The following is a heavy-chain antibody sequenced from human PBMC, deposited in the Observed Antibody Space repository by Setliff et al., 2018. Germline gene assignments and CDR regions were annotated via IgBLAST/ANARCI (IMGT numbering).Heavy chain of an antibody. D-gene: IGHD3-10*01. CDR1: GFTFGRYW. J-gene: IGHJ6*02. CDR3: ARDHAYGSRFYYYYYGMDV. V-gene: IGHV3-7*01. Sequence: GGSLRLSCAASGFTFGRYWMSWVRQAPGKGLEWVANIKQDGSEKYYVDSVKGRFTISRDNAKNSLYLQMNSLRAEDTAVYYCARDHAYGSRFYYYYYGMDVWGQGTTVTVSS. CDR2: IKQDGSEK.